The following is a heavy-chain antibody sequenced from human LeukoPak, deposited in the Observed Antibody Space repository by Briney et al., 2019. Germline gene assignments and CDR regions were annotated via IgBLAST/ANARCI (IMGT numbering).Heavy chain of an antibody. CDR3: ARSRSGTYYNADV. J-gene: IGHJ6*04. V-gene: IGHV3-21*01. D-gene: IGHD3-10*01. CDR2: ITSSNNYI. Sequence: GGSLRLSCAASGFTFSSYSMNWVRQAPGKGLEWVSSITSSNNYIYYGDSVKGRFTISRDNAKNSLYLQMNILRAEDTAVYYCARSRSGTYYNADVWGKGTTVTISS. CDR1: GFTFSSYS.